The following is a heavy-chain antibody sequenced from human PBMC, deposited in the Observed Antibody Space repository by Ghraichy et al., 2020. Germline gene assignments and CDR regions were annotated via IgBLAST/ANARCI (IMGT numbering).Heavy chain of an antibody. Sequence: GGSLRLSCAASGFTFSSFDMSWVRLAPGKGLEWVSNISASGDTTHYADSVRGRFTSSRDNSKSTMSLQLNSLRAEDTAIYYCAKDWTPSYWGQGTVVTVSS. CDR3: AKDWTPSY. CDR2: ISASGDTT. CDR1: GFTFSSFD. D-gene: IGHD1-1*01. J-gene: IGHJ4*02. V-gene: IGHV3-23*01.